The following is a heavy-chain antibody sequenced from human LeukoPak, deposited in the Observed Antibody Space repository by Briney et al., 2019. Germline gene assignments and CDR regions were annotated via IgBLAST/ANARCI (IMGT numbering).Heavy chain of an antibody. V-gene: IGHV3-20*04. D-gene: IGHD3-10*01. Sequence: GGSLRLSCAASGFTFDSYAMSWVRQAPGKGLEWVSGINWNGGSTGYADSVKGRFTISRDNAKNSLYLQMNSLRAEDTALYYCARASSGELLSGFAYWGQGTLVTVSS. CDR1: GFTFDSYA. CDR3: ARASSGELLSGFAY. J-gene: IGHJ4*02. CDR2: INWNGGST.